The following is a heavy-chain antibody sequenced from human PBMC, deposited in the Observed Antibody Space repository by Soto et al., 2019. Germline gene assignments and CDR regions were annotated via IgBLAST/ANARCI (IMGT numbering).Heavy chain of an antibody. CDR1: GGSINDFAYY. V-gene: IGHV4-39*01. D-gene: IGHD3-16*01. Sequence: QLHLQESGPGLVRPSETLSLTCTVSGGSINDFAYYWGCIRQPPGKGVEWIGTVYHNENTYYNPSLKSRVTISVDTAKNQFSLNLRSVTAADTAIYFCARPERYYGSPGWFDPWGQAALVTVSS. CDR2: VYHNENT. CDR3: ARPERYYGSPGWFDP. J-gene: IGHJ5*02.